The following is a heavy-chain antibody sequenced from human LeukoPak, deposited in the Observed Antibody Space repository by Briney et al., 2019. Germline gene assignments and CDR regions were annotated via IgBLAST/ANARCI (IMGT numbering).Heavy chain of an antibody. CDR3: ARGGEQYYYGSGSYLIFDY. J-gene: IGHJ4*02. D-gene: IGHD3-10*01. Sequence: PSETLSLTCTVSGGSISSSSYYWGWIRQPPGKGLEGIGSIYYSGSTYYNPSLKSRVTMSVDTSKNQFSLKLSSVTAADTAVYYCARGGEQYYYGSGSYLIFDYWGQGTLVTVSS. V-gene: IGHV4-39*07. CDR1: GGSISSSSYY. CDR2: IYYSGST.